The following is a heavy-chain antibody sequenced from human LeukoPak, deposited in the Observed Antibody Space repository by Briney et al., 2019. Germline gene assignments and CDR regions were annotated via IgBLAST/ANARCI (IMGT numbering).Heavy chain of an antibody. CDR2: INPNTGDT. D-gene: IGHD3-3*01. CDR3: ARDIYMLDDFWSGYLFDS. CDR1: GYTFTGYY. J-gene: IGHJ4*02. V-gene: IGHV1-2*02. Sequence: ASVKVSCEASGYTFTGYYMHWVRQAPGQGLEWMGWINPNTGDTKYAQIFQGRVTMTRDTSITTAYMDLSRLRSDDTAVYFCARDIYMLDDFWSGYLFDSWGQGTLVTVSS.